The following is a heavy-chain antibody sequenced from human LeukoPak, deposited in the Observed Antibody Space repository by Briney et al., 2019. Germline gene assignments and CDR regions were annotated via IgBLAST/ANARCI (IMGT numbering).Heavy chain of an antibody. J-gene: IGHJ4*02. CDR3: ARASDFGVVPPYYFDY. Sequence: PSETLSLTSTVSGGSISGYYWSWIRQPAGKGLEWIGRIYTSGSTNYNPSLKSRVTISVDTSKNQFSLKPSSVTAADTAVYYCARASDFGVVPPYYFDYWGQGTLVTVSS. D-gene: IGHD3-3*01. CDR2: IYTSGST. V-gene: IGHV4-4*07. CDR1: GGSISGYY.